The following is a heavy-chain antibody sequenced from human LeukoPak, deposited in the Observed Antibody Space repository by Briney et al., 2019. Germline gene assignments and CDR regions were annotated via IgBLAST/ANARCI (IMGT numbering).Heavy chain of an antibody. CDR3: AESYYYDSSGYRSSPPEFDY. Sequence: PGGSLRLSCAASGFTFTNYAMHWVRQAPGKGLEWVADIFSQGSHKYYADSVRGRFTISRDDSKNTLYLQMNSLRAEDTAVYYCAESYYYDSSGYRSSPPEFDYWGQGTLVTVSS. D-gene: IGHD3-22*01. CDR1: GFTFTNYA. CDR2: IFSQGSHK. J-gene: IGHJ4*02. V-gene: IGHV3-30*04.